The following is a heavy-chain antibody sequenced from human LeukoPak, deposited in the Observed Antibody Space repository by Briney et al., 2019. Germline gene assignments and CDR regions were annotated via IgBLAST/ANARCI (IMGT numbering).Heavy chain of an antibody. CDR3: ARDSRRDGYNYRGYFDY. J-gene: IGHJ4*02. V-gene: IGHV3-23*01. CDR2: ISGSGGST. Sequence: PGGSLRLSCAASGFTFSSYAMSWVRQAPGKGLEWVSAISGSGGSTYYADSVKGRFTISRDNSKNTLYLQMNSLRAEDTAVYYCARDSRRDGYNYRGYFDYWGQGTLVTVSS. CDR1: GFTFSSYA. D-gene: IGHD5-24*01.